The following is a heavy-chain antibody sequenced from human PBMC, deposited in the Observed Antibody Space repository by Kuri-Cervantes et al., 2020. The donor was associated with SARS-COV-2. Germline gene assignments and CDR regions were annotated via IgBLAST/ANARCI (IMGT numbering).Heavy chain of an antibody. J-gene: IGHJ5*02. Sequence: ETLSLTCAASGFAFRDYTMNWVRQAPGKGLEWVSGINESGGRTDYADSVKGRFTISRDNSKNTLYLQMKSLRAEDTAVYYCARAWSSRSLEFDPWGQGTLVTVSS. CDR1: GFAFRDYT. CDR3: ARAWSSRSLEFDP. V-gene: IGHV3-23*01. CDR2: INESGGRT. D-gene: IGHD6-19*01.